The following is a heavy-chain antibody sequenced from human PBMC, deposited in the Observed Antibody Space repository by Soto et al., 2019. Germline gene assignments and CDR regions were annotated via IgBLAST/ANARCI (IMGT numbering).Heavy chain of an antibody. CDR1: GGTFSSYA. V-gene: IGHV1-69*13. CDR3: ARPLRFLEYYGMDV. CDR2: IIPIFGTA. D-gene: IGHD3-3*01. J-gene: IGHJ6*02. Sequence: GASVKVSCKASGGTFSSYAISWVRQAPGQGLEWMGGIIPIFGTANYAQKFQGRVTITADESTSTAYMELSSLRSEDTAVYYCARPLRFLEYYGMDVWGQGTTVTVSS.